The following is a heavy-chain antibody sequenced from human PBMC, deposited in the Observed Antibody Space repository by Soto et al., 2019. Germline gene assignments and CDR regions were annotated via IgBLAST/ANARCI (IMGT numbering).Heavy chain of an antibody. J-gene: IGHJ4*02. D-gene: IGHD5-18*01. CDR2: VSYDEITK. V-gene: IGHV3-30*03. CDR3: ATPLGLLRRAMAQGSDY. CDR1: GLTVSIYG. Sequence: GGSPRLSCAASGLTVSIYGMNWVRQAPGKGLEWVAVVSYDEITKYYADYVKGRFTISRDNSKNTVYLQMNSLRPEDTAVYYCATPLGLLRRAMAQGSDYRGKGTLVTVSS.